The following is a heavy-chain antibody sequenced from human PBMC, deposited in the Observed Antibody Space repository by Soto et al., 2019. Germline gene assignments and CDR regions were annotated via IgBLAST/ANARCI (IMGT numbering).Heavy chain of an antibody. CDR1: GGTFSSHP. J-gene: IGHJ4*02. Sequence: SVKVSCKASGGTFSSHPVSWVRQAPGQGLEWMGRIIPRLGIINYAQKFQGRVTLTADKSTTTAYMELNSLKSEDTAVYYCASPQEVVGSVPAPFDYWGQGTLVTVSS. CDR2: IIPRLGII. V-gene: IGHV1-69*02. D-gene: IGHD1-26*01. CDR3: ASPQEVVGSVPAPFDY.